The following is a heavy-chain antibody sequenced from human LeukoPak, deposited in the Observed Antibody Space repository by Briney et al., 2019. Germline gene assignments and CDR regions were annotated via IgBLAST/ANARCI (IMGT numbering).Heavy chain of an antibody. D-gene: IGHD4-17*01. CDR3: ARRYGDYVGYYYMDV. CDR2: IYYSGST. Sequence: SETLSLTCTVSGGSISSYYWSWIRQPPGKGLEWIGYIYYSGSTNYNPSLKSRVTISVDTSKNQFSLKLSSVTAADTAVYYCARRYGDYVGYYYMDVWGKGTTVTISS. V-gene: IGHV4-59*01. CDR1: GGSISSYY. J-gene: IGHJ6*03.